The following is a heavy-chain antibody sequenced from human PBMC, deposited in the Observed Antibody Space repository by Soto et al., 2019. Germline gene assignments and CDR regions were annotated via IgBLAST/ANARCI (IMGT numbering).Heavy chain of an antibody. CDR3: ARVDYGDYEGGISDY. V-gene: IGHV3-21*01. Sequence: EVQLVESGGGLVKPGGHLRLSCAASGFTFSSYSMNWVRQAPGQGLEWVSSISISSSYIYYADSVKGRFTISRDNAKNSLYLPMNSLRDEDTAVYYWARVDYGDYEGGISDYWGQGTLVTVSS. CDR2: ISISSSYI. D-gene: IGHD4-17*01. J-gene: IGHJ4*02. CDR1: GFTFSSYS.